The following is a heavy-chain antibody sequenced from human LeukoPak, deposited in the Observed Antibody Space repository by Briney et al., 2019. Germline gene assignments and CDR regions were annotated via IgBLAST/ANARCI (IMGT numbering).Heavy chain of an antibody. CDR1: RFTLSSYD. J-gene: IGHJ4*02. CDR3: VKTGGIEVAGRLD. CDR2: ISGRGGST. Sequence: GRSLSLSCAVSRFTLSSYDMGWVSHAQRKGRECVIDISGRGGSTLYTDSVKGRFTISRDNSKNTLYLPMYNFRAEDTAVNKCVKTGGIEVAGRLDWGEGTLVTVSS. D-gene: IGHD6-19*01. V-gene: IGHV3-23*01.